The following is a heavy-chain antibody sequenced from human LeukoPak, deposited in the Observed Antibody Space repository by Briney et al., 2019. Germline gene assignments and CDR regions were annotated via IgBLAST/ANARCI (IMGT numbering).Heavy chain of an antibody. Sequence: SETLSLTCAVYVGSFSGYYWSWIRQPPGKGLEWIGEINHSGSTNYNPSLKSRVTISVDTSKNQFSLKLSSVTAADTAVYYCARGPWISYYYYYYMDVWGKGTTVTVSS. CDR1: VGSFSGYY. V-gene: IGHV4-34*01. J-gene: IGHJ6*03. D-gene: IGHD1-1*01. CDR2: INHSGST. CDR3: ARGPWISYYYYYYMDV.